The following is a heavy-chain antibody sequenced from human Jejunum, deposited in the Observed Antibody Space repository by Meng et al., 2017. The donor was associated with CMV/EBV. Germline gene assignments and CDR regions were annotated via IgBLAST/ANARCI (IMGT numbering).Heavy chain of an antibody. D-gene: IGHD2-15*01. V-gene: IGHV4-38-2*01. J-gene: IGHJ6*02. CDR2: IYHSGNT. Sequence: ITSGYYGGWIRPPPGQGLEWIGTIYHSGNTYYNPSLKSRVTISLDTSKNQFSLKLTSVTAADTAVYYCARKAVINGGRFYHAMDVWGQGTTVTVSS. CDR3: ARKAVINGGRFYHAMDV. CDR1: ITSGYY.